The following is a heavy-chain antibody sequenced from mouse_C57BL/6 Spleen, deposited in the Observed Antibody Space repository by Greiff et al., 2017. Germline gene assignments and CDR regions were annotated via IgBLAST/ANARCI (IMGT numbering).Heavy chain of an antibody. CDR2: ISSGGSYT. CDR3: ARHENAH. J-gene: IGHJ3*01. Sequence: EVQVVESGGDLVKPGGSLKLSCAASGFTFSSYGMSWVRQTPDKRLEWVATISSGGSYTYYPDSVKGRFTISRDNAKNTLYLQMSSLKSEDTAMYYCARHENAHWGQGTLVTVSA. CDR1: GFTFSSYG. V-gene: IGHV5-6*01.